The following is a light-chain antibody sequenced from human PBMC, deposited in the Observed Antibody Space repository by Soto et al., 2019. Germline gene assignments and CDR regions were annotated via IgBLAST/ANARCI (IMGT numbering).Light chain of an antibody. J-gene: IGLJ1*01. Sequence: QSVLTQPASVSGSTGQSITISCSGTSIDVGGYKLVSWFQQHPGKVPKLMISEVTQRPSGVSDRFSGSKSGNTASLTISGLQAADEADYYCSLYTSENTYVLGNGTKVTVL. CDR2: EVT. V-gene: IGLV2-14*02. CDR1: SIDVGGYKL. CDR3: SLYTSENTYV.